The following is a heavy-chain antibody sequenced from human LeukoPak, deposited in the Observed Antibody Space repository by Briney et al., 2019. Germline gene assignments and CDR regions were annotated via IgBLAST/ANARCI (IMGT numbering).Heavy chain of an antibody. V-gene: IGHV3-66*01. CDR3: AVSRIVGAVDVFDM. CDR2: IYSGSNT. J-gene: IGHJ3*02. D-gene: IGHD1-26*01. Sequence: PGGSLRLSCVASRFTVSSNYMSWVRPAPGKGLTWVSVIYSGSNTYYADSVKGRFTISRDNSKNTVSLQMNSLRDEDTAVYFCAVSRIVGAVDVFDMWGQGTMVTVSS. CDR1: RFTVSSNY.